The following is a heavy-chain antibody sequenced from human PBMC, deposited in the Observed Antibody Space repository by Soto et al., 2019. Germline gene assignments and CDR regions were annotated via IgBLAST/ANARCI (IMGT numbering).Heavy chain of an antibody. Sequence: GESLKISCKGSGYNFTNYWIGWVRQMPGKGLEWMGIIYPGDSDTRYSPSFQVQVTISADKSIGTAFLQWSSLKASDTSMYYCARPIGFCSGGTCHRDDFWGQGTLVTVSS. CDR2: IYPGDSDT. V-gene: IGHV5-51*01. J-gene: IGHJ4*02. D-gene: IGHD2-15*01. CDR3: ARPIGFCSGGTCHRDDF. CDR1: GYNFTNYW.